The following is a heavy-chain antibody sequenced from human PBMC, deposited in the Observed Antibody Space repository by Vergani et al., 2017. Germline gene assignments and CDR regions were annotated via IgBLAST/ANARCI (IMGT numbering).Heavy chain of an antibody. V-gene: IGHV4-59*01. CDR1: GGSISSYY. Sequence: QVQLQESGPGLVKPSETLSLTCTVSGGSISSYYWSWIRQPPGKGLEWIGYIYYSGRTNYNPSLKSRVTISVDTSKNQFSLKLSSVTAADTAVYYCARVSYYYYMDVWGKGTTVTVSS. CDR2: IYYSGRT. D-gene: IGHD2/OR15-2a*01. CDR3: ARVSYYYYMDV. J-gene: IGHJ6*03.